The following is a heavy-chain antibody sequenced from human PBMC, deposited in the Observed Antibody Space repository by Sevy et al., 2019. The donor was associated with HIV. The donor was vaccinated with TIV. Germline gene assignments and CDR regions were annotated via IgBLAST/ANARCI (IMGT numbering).Heavy chain of an antibody. CDR2: ISYDGSNK. V-gene: IGHV3-30*18. Sequence: GGSLRLSCAASGFTFSSYGMHWVRQAPGKGLEWVAVISYDGSNKYYADSVKGRFTISKDNSKNTLYLQMNSLRAADTAVYYCAKDFHNYCSGGSCYPGDYYYGMDVWGQGTTVTVSS. CDR1: GFTFSSYG. J-gene: IGHJ6*02. CDR3: AKDFHNYCSGGSCYPGDYYYGMDV. D-gene: IGHD2-15*01.